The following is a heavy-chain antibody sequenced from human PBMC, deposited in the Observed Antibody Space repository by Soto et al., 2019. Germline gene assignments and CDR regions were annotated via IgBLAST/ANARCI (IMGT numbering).Heavy chain of an antibody. CDR3: ARTKREDYSNYPWGYYYGMDV. D-gene: IGHD4-4*01. CDR1: GGTFSSYA. Sequence: QVQLVQSGAEVKKPGSSVKVSCKASGGTFSSYAISWVRQAPGQGLEWMGGIIPIFGTANYAQKFQGRVTITADESTSTAYMELSSLRSEDTAVYYCARTKREDYSNYPWGYYYGMDVWGQGTTVTVSS. CDR2: IIPIFGTA. V-gene: IGHV1-69*12. J-gene: IGHJ6*02.